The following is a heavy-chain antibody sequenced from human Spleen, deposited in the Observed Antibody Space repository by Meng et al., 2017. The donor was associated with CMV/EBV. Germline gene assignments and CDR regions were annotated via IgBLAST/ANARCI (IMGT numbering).Heavy chain of an antibody. CDR2: INPNSGGT. Sequence: DSVEVSCKASGYTFTGYYMHWVRQAPGQGLEWMGWINPNSGGTNYAQKFQGRVTMTRDTSISTASMERSRLRSDDTAVYYCARVGGPAAIGEGWFDPWGQGTLVTVSS. CDR1: GYTFTGYY. CDR3: ARVGGPAAIGEGWFDP. J-gene: IGHJ5*02. D-gene: IGHD2-2*01. V-gene: IGHV1-2*02.